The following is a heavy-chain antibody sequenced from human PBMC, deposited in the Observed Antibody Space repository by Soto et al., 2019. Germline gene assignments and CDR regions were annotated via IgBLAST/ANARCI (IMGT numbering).Heavy chain of an antibody. Sequence: EVQLLESGGGLVQPGGSLRLSCAASGFTFSSYAMSWVRQAPGKGLEWVSAISGSGGSTYYADSVKGRFTISRDNSKNTLYLQMNSLRAEDTAVYYCAEDSRYSGYEFDYWGQGTLVTGSS. CDR1: GFTFSSYA. CDR3: AEDSRYSGYEFDY. CDR2: ISGSGGST. V-gene: IGHV3-23*01. J-gene: IGHJ4*02. D-gene: IGHD5-12*01.